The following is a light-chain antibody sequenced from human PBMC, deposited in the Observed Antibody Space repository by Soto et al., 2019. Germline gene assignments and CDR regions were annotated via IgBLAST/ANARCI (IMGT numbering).Light chain of an antibody. CDR3: QQYYTTWT. CDR1: QSVLYSSNNKNY. J-gene: IGKJ1*01. CDR2: WAS. Sequence: DIVMTQSPDSLAESLGERATIKCRSSQSVLYSSNNKNYLAWSQQKPGQPPXXLIYWASTRESGDPDRFSGSGSGTDFTITISSLQAEDVAFYYCQQYYTTWTFGQGTKVDIK. V-gene: IGKV4-1*01.